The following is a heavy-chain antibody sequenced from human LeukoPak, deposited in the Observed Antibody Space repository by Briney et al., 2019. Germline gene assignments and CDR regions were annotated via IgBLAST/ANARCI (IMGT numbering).Heavy chain of an antibody. CDR1: GGTFSSYA. CDR2: IIPIFGTA. V-gene: IGHV1-69*13. J-gene: IGHJ4*02. CDR3: ARRRWLQQYYFDY. Sequence: ASVKVSCKASGGTFSSYAISWVRQAPGQGLEWMGGIIPIFGTANYAQKFQGRVTITADESTSTAYMELSSLRSEDTAAYYCARRRWLQQYYFDYWGQGTLVTVSS. D-gene: IGHD5-24*01.